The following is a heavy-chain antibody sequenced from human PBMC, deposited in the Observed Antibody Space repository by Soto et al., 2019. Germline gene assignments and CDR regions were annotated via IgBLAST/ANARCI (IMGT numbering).Heavy chain of an antibody. Sequence: AGTXSLTCAFYGFSCSGYYLSWIRQPPGKGLEWIGEINHSGSTNYNPSLKSRVTISVDTSKNQFSLKLSSVTAADKAVYYCARVTRRWLKSSNFEYWGKGTMVTV. J-gene: IGHJ4*02. CDR2: INHSGST. V-gene: IGHV4-34*01. D-gene: IGHD5-12*01. CDR3: ARVTRRWLKSSNFEY. CDR1: GFSCSGYY.